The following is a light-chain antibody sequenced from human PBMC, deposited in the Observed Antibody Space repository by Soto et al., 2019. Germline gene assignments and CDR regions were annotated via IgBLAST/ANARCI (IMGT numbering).Light chain of an antibody. CDR2: AAS. CDR1: QSISSY. CDR3: QQSYSTPRT. V-gene: IGKV1-39*01. Sequence: DIQMTPSPPSLSASVGDRVTITCRASQSISSYLNWYQQKPGKAPKLLIYAASSLQSGVPSRFSGSGSGTDFTLTISSLQPEDFATYYCQQSYSTPRTFGQGTKVEIK. J-gene: IGKJ1*01.